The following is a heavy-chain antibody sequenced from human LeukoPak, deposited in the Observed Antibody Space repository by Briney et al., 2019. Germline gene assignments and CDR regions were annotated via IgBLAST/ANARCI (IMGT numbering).Heavy chain of an antibody. Sequence: ASVKVSCKASGYTFTGYYMHWVRQAPGQGLEWMGWINPNSGGTNYAQKFQGRVTMTRDTSITTAYMELSRLRSDDTAVYYCARATYYGTSAYHYYFDYWGQGTLVTVSS. V-gene: IGHV1-2*02. CDR2: INPNSGGT. CDR1: GYTFTGYY. J-gene: IGHJ4*02. D-gene: IGHD3-22*01. CDR3: ARATYYGTSAYHYYFDY.